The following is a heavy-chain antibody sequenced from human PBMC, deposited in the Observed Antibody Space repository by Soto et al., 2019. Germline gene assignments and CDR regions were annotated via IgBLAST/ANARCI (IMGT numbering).Heavy chain of an antibody. Sequence: ASVKVSCKASGYTFTSYGISWVRRAPGQGLEWMGWISAYNGNTNYAQKLQGRVTMTTDTSTSTAYMELRSLRSDDTAVYYCASGLWFGELSYYMDVWGKGTTVTVSS. CDR2: ISAYNGNT. V-gene: IGHV1-18*01. CDR1: GYTFTSYG. CDR3: ASGLWFGELSYYMDV. J-gene: IGHJ6*03. D-gene: IGHD3-10*01.